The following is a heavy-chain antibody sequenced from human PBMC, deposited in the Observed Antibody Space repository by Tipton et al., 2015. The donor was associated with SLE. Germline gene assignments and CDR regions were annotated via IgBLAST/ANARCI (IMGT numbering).Heavy chain of an antibody. CDR1: GFTFSSYG. CDR2: ISSNGGST. CDR3: VKAGSAFYGVPVDAFDI. V-gene: IGHV3-64D*06. J-gene: IGHJ3*02. Sequence: SLRLSCAASGFTFSSYGMHWVRQAPGKGLEYVSAISSNGGSTYYADSVKGRFTISRDNSKNTLYLQMSSLRAEDTAVYYCVKAGSAFYGVPVDAFDIWGQGTMVTVSS. D-gene: IGHD4-17*01.